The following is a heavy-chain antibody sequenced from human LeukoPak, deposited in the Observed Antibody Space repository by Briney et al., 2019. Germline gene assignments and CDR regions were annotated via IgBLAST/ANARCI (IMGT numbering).Heavy chain of an antibody. CDR2: IKQDGSEK. J-gene: IGHJ4*02. CDR3: ARLSWGIAVAGFDY. Sequence: GGSLRLSCAASGFTFSSYWMSWVRQAPGKGLEWVANIKQDGSEKYYVDSVKGRFTISRDNAKNSLYLQMNSLRADDTAVYYCARLSWGIAVAGFDYWGQGTLVTVSS. V-gene: IGHV3-7*01. CDR1: GFTFSSYW. D-gene: IGHD6-19*01.